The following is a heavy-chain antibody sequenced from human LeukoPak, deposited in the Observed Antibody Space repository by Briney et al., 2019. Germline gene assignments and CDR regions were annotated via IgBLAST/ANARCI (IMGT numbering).Heavy chain of an antibody. CDR1: GGSFSGYY. V-gene: IGHV4-34*01. Sequence: SETLSLTCAVYGGSFSGYYWSWIRQPPGKGLEWIGEINHSGSTNYNPSLKSRVTISVDTSKNQFSLKLSSVTAAGTAVYYCAREKRGYSYGYGYLFDYWGQGTLVTVSS. J-gene: IGHJ4*02. CDR3: AREKRGYSYGYGYLFDY. D-gene: IGHD5-18*01. CDR2: INHSGST.